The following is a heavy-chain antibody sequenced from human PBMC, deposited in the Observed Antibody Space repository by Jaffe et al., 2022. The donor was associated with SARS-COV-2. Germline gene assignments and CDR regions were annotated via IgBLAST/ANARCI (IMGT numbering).Heavy chain of an antibody. CDR2: ISWDGGST. J-gene: IGHJ4*02. V-gene: IGHV3-43D*03. CDR1: GFTFDDYA. Sequence: EVQLVESGGVVVQPGGSLRLSCAASGFTFDDYAMHWVRQAPGKGLEWVSLISWDGGSTYYADSVKGRFTISRDNSKNSLYLQMNSLRAEDTALYYCAKDSEPRTRNYYYGSGSYYTVPDYWGQGTLVTVSS. D-gene: IGHD3-10*01. CDR3: AKDSEPRTRNYYYGSGSYYTVPDY.